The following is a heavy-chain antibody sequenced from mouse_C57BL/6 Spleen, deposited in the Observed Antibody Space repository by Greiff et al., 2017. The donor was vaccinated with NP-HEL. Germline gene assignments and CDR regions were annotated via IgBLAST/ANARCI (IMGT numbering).Heavy chain of an antibody. CDR2: IHPNSGST. J-gene: IGHJ3*01. CDR1: GYTFTSYW. CDR3: ASYGRSLAY. V-gene: IGHV1-64*01. D-gene: IGHD1-1*01. Sequence: QVQLQQPGAELVKPGASVKLSCKASGYTFTSYWMHWVKQRPGQGLEWIGMIHPNSGSTNYNEKFKSKATLTVDKSSSTAYMQLSSLTSEDSAVYYCASYGRSLAYWGQGTLVTVSA.